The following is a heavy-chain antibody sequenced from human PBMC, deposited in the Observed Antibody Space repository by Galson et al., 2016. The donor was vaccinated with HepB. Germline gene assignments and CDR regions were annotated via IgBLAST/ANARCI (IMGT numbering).Heavy chain of an antibody. CDR2: IRSKAYGGTT. J-gene: IGHJ3*01. Sequence: SLRLSCAASGFTFDDYAMTWFRQAPGQGLEWVGMIRSKAYGGTTEYAAFVKGTFSISRDDYKSIAYLQMNSLKTEDTAVYYCTRGGADGKAFDLWGQGTMVSVSS. V-gene: IGHV3-49*03. CDR1: GFTFDDYA. D-gene: IGHD4-23*01. CDR3: TRGGADGKAFDL.